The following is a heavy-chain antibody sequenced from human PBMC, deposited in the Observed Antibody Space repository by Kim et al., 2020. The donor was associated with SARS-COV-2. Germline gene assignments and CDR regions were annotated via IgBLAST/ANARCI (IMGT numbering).Heavy chain of an antibody. J-gene: IGHJ4*02. CDR3: ARNVDTAMAIDY. Sequence: SETLSLTCAVYGGSFSGYYWSWIRQPPGKGLEWIGEINHSGSTNYNPSLKSRVTISVDTSKNQFSLKLSSVTAADTAVYYCARNVDTAMAIDYWGQGTLVTVSS. V-gene: IGHV4-34*01. D-gene: IGHD5-18*01. CDR1: GGSFSGYY. CDR2: INHSGST.